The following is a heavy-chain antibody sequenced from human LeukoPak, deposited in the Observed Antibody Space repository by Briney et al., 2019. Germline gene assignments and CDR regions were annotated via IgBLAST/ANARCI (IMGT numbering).Heavy chain of an antibody. CDR1: GGSISSSSSY. D-gene: IGHD3-22*01. CDR2: IYYSEST. CDR3: ARGVRVSPDYYDSSGPLDY. Sequence: PSETLSLTCSVSGGSISSSSSYWGWIRQPPGKGLEWIGSIYYSESTYYNPSLKSRVTISVDTSKNQFSLKLSSVTAADTAVYYCARGVRVSPDYYDSSGPLDYWGQGTLVTVSS. J-gene: IGHJ4*02. V-gene: IGHV4-39*07.